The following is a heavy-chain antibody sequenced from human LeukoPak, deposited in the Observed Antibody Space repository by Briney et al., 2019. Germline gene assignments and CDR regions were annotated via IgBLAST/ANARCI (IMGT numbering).Heavy chain of an antibody. CDR3: ARTNPMVRGVIISPYYYYGMDV. CDR1: GGSISSYY. D-gene: IGHD3-10*01. V-gene: IGHV4-59*01. CDR2: IYYSGST. Sequence: SETLSLTCTVSGGSISSYYWSWIRQPPGKVLEWIGYIYYSGSTNYNPSLKSRVTISVDTSKNQFSLKLSSVTAADTAVYYCARTNPMVRGVIISPYYYYGMDVWGQGTTVTVSS. J-gene: IGHJ6*02.